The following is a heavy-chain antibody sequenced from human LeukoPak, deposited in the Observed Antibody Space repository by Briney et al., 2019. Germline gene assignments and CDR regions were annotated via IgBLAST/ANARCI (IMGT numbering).Heavy chain of an antibody. CDR3: ARNRIVGATRAAFDY. D-gene: IGHD1-26*01. CDR2: IYPGDSDT. V-gene: IGHV5-51*01. J-gene: IGHJ4*02. Sequence: LGESLKISCKGSGYSFTTYWIGWVRQMPGKGLEWMGIIYPGDSDTRYSPSFQGQVTISADKSISTAYLQWSSLKASDTAMYYCARNRIVGATRAAFDYWGQGALVTVSS. CDR1: GYSFTTYW.